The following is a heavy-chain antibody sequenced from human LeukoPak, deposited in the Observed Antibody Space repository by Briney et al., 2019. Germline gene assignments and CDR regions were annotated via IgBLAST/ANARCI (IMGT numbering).Heavy chain of an antibody. V-gene: IGHV3-48*01. CDR2: ITGGSNTI. CDR1: GFNYNIYS. D-gene: IGHD6-19*01. CDR3: ARGLQWGFDW. J-gene: IGHJ4*02. Sequence: GGSLRLSCAASGFNYNIYSMNWVRQAPGKGLEWVSYITGGSNTIYYGDSVKGRFTISRDNAKNSLYLQTNSLRAEDTGVYYCARGLQWGFDWWGQGTLVTVAS.